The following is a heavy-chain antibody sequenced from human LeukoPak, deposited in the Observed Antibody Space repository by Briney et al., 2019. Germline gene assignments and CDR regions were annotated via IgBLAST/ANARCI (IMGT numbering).Heavy chain of an antibody. D-gene: IGHD3-16*01. V-gene: IGHV4-59*01. Sequence: SETLSLTCTVSGGSISSYYWSWIRQPPGKGLEWIGYIYYSGSTNYNPSLKSRVTISVDTSKNQFSLKLSSVTAADTAVYYCARDPLDSPWGFGIWGQGTMVTVSS. CDR3: ARDPLDSPWGFGI. CDR1: GGSISSYY. J-gene: IGHJ3*02. CDR2: IYYSGST.